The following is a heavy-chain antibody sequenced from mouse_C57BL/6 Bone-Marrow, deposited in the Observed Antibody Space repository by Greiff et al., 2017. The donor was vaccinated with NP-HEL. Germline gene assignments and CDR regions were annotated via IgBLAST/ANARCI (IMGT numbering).Heavy chain of an antibody. CDR3: ARDQFFAY. J-gene: IGHJ3*01. V-gene: IGHV1-50*01. CDR2: IDPSDSYT. CDR1: GYTFTSYW. Sequence: QVQLQQPGAELVKPGASVKLSCKASGYTFTSYWMQWVKQRPGQGLEWIGEIDPSDSYTNYNQKFKGKATLTVDTSSSTAYMQLSSLTSEDSAVYYHARDQFFAYWGQGTLVTVSA.